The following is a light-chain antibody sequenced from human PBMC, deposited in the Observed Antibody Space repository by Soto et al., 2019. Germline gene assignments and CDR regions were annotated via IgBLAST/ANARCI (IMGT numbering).Light chain of an antibody. CDR2: DAS. CDR1: QSVSSY. J-gene: IGKJ2*01. V-gene: IGKV3-11*01. Sequence: EIVLTQSPATLSLSPGARATLSCRASQSVSSYLAWYQQKPGQAPRLLIYDASNRATGIPARFSGSGSGTDFTLSISSLEPEDFAVYYCQQRSNWPHTFGQGTKLEIK. CDR3: QQRSNWPHT.